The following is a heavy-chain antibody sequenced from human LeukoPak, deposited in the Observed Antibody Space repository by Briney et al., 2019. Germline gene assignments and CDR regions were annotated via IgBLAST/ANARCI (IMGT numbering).Heavy chain of an antibody. D-gene: IGHD6-25*01. CDR1: GFTFSTYW. CDR3: ARGLAAAGTGY. CDR2: INQDGNEN. Sequence: GGSLRLSCAASGFTFSTYWMSWVRQAPGKGLEWVANINQDGNENYYVDSVKGRFTISRDNAKSSLYLQMNSLRAEDTDVYYCARGLAAAGTGYWGQGTLVTVSS. J-gene: IGHJ4*02. V-gene: IGHV3-7*01.